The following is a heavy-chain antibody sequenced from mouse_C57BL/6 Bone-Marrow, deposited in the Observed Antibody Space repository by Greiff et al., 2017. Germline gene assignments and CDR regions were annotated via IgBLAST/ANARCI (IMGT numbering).Heavy chain of an antibody. CDR1: GYTFTSYW. J-gene: IGHJ2*01. Sequence: LVESGAELVKPGASVKLSCKASGYTFTSYWMQWVKQRPGQGLEWIGEIDPSDSYTNSNQKFKGKAKLTVDTSSSTAYMQLSSLTSEDSAVYYCAREVYYYGFDYWGQGTTLTVSS. CDR2: IDPSDSYT. V-gene: IGHV1-50*01. CDR3: AREVYYYGFDY. D-gene: IGHD1-1*01.